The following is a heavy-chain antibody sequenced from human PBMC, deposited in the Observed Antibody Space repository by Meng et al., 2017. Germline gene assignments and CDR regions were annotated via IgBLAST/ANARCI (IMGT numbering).Heavy chain of an antibody. J-gene: IGHJ4*02. CDR2: IIPIFGTA. D-gene: IGHD2-8*01. Sequence: QVQLVQSGAEVKKPGSSVKVSCKASGGTFSSYAISWVRQAPGQGLESMGGIIPIFGTANYAQKFQGRVTITADESTSTAYMELSSLRSEDTAVYYCASPYCTNGVCSPEYWGQGTLVTVSS. CDR1: GGTFSSYA. V-gene: IGHV1-69*01. CDR3: ASPYCTNGVCSPEY.